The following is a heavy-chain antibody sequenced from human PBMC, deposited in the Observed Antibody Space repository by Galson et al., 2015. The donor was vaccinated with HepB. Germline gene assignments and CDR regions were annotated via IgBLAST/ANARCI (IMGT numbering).Heavy chain of an antibody. CDR2: IFYNGGGT. CDR3: ARKNYGDSYDM. Sequence: SLRLSCAASGFIFNDYGMTWVRQAPGKGLQWVSGIFYNGGGTHYVDSVKGRFTISRDNAKKSLYLQMNNLRVDDTALYFCARKNYGDSYDMWGQGTTVTVS. D-gene: IGHD3-16*01. V-gene: IGHV3-20*04. CDR1: GFIFNDYG. J-gene: IGHJ3*02.